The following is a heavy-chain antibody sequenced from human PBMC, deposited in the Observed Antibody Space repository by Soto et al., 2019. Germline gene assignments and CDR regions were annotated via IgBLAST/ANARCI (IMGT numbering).Heavy chain of an antibody. CDR3: ARELEYGDFFDY. CDR2: IYYSGST. CDR1: GGSISSYY. Sequence: SETLSLTCTVSGGSISSYYWSWIRQPPGKGLEWIGYIYYSGSTNYNPSLKSRVTISVDTSKNQFSLKLSSVTAADTAVYYCARELEYGDFFDYWGQGTLVTVS. V-gene: IGHV4-59*01. J-gene: IGHJ4*02. D-gene: IGHD4-17*01.